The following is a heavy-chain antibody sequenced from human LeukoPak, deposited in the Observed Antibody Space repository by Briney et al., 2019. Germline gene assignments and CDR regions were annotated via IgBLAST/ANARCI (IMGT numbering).Heavy chain of an antibody. CDR3: ARGGSGCSFDY. CDR1: GGSFSGYY. D-gene: IGHD1-26*01. J-gene: IGHJ4*02. Sequence: PSETLSLTSAVYGGSFSGYYWSWIRQPPGKGREWIGEINHSGSTNHNPSLKSRVTISVDPSKQQFSLKLSSVAAADTAVYYCARGGSGCSFDYWGQGTLVTVSS. CDR2: INHSGST. V-gene: IGHV4-34*01.